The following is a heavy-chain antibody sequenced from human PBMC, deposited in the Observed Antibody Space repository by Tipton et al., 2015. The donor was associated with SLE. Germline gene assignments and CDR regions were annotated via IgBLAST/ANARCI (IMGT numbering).Heavy chain of an antibody. CDR1: GASFSDYY. D-gene: IGHD3-3*01. V-gene: IGHV4-34*09. CDR2: FIHSETT. J-gene: IGHJ4*02. Sequence: TLSLTCAVDGASFSDYYWMWVRQPPGKGLEWIGEFIHSETTNYNPSLKSRVTISVDTSKNQFSLKLSSVTAADTAVYYCARGNTIFGVGYWGQGTLVTVSS. CDR3: ARGNTIFGVGY.